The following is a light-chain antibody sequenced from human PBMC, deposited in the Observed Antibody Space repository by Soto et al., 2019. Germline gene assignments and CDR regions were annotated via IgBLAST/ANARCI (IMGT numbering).Light chain of an antibody. V-gene: IGKV1-5*03. CDR1: QSISAW. J-gene: IGKJ1*01. Sequence: DIQMPQSPSTLFASVGDTVTITCRASQSISAWLTWYQQRPGKAPKLLIYKMSASERGVPSRFSGSGSGTEFTLTISSLQPEDFATYYCQQYNSSPWTFGQGTRVDIK. CDR2: KMS. CDR3: QQYNSSPWT.